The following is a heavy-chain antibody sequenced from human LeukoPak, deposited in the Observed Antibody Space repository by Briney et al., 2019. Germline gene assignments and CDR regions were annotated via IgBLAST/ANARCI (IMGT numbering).Heavy chain of an antibody. J-gene: IGHJ3*02. V-gene: IGHV3-23*01. CDR2: ISGSGGST. CDR1: GFTFSNYA. CDR3: ATPSGSYREAFDI. Sequence: GGSLRLSCAASGFTFSNYAMSWVRQAPGKGLEWVSTISGSGGSTSYADFVKGRFTISRDNSNNTLYLQMNSLRAEDTAVYYCATPSGSYREAFDIWGQGTMVTASS. D-gene: IGHD1-26*01.